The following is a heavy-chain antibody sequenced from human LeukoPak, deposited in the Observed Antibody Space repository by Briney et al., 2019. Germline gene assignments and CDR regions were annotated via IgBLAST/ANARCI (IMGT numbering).Heavy chain of an antibody. CDR2: IRSKAYGGTT. J-gene: IGHJ4*02. D-gene: IGHD5-18*01. CDR1: GFTFGDYA. CDR3: TRDSAPRLYSYGYLKRGFIDY. V-gene: IGHV3-49*03. Sequence: PGGSLRLSCTASGFTFGDYAMSWFRQAPGKGLEWVGFIRSKAYGGTTEYAASVKGRFTISRDDSKSIAYLQMNSLKTEDTAVYYCTRDSAPRLYSYGYLKRGFIDYWGQGTLVTVSS.